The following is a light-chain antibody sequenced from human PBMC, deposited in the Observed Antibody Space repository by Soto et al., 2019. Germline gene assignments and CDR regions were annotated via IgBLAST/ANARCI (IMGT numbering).Light chain of an antibody. CDR3: ETWDSNTRV. J-gene: IGLJ1*01. Sequence: QAVLTQSSSASASLGSSVKLTCTLSSGHSSYIIAWHQQQPGKAPRYLMKLEGSGSYNKGSGVPDRFSGSSSGAARYLTISNLQSEDEADYYCETWDSNTRVFGTGTKLTVL. CDR2: LEGSGSY. V-gene: IGLV4-60*03. CDR1: SGHSSYI.